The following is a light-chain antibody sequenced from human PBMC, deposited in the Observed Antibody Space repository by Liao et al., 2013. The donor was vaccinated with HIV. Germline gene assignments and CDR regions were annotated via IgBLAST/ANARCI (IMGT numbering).Light chain of an antibody. CDR2: RDN. Sequence: SFELTQPPSVSVSPGQTATITCSGHKLSDKFTSWYQQRPGQSPLLVMYRDNKRPSGIPERFSGSSSGNTATLTVSGTQPIDEADYYCQAWDSSILYVFGTGTKVTVL. J-gene: IGLJ1*01. CDR1: KLSDKF. V-gene: IGLV3-1*01. CDR3: QAWDSSILYV.